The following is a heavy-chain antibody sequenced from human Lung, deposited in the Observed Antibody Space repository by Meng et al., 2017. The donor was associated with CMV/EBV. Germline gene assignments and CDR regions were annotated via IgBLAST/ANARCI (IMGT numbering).Heavy chain of an antibody. CDR3: ARGKGSYYYYYGMDV. J-gene: IGHJ6*02. CDR1: GGTFSSYA. V-gene: IGHV1-69*10. CDR2: IITILGIA. D-gene: IGHD5-18*01. Sequence: SVKVSXKASGGTFSSYAISWVRQAPGQGREWLGGIITILGIANYAQKFQGRVTITADKSTGTAYMELSRLRTEDTAVYYCARGKGSYYYYYGMDVWGQGTTVTVSS.